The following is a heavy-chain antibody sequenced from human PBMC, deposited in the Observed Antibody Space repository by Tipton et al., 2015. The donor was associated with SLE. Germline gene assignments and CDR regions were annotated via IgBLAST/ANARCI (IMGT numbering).Heavy chain of an antibody. D-gene: IGHD6-19*01. CDR1: GGSISDHY. Sequence: GLVKPSETLSLTCSVSGGSISDHYWIWIRQPPGKGLEWIGYIYFTGSTNYSPSLKSRATMSVDTSKKQFSLKLTSVTAADTAVYYCARYNSPSWFDPWGQGTLVTVSS. V-gene: IGHV4-59*11. CDR3: ARYNSPSWFDP. J-gene: IGHJ5*02. CDR2: IYFTGST.